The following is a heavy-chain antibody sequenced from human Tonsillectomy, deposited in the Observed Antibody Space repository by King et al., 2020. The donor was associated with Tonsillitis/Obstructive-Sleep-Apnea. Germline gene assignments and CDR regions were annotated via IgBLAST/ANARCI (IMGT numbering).Heavy chain of an antibody. CDR1: IGSVSSSSYY. D-gene: IGHD3-22*01. J-gene: IGHJ6*03. Sequence: QLQESGPGLVKPSETLSLTCTVSIGSVSSSSYYWGWIRQPPGKGLEGIGSIYYDGTPYYNPSLQSRVTVSVDTSKNQFSLQLYSVTAADTAVYYCARHAHDTNYYYYMDVWGKGTPVTVSS. V-gene: IGHV4-39*01. CDR2: IYYDGTP. CDR3: ARHAHDTNYYYYMDV.